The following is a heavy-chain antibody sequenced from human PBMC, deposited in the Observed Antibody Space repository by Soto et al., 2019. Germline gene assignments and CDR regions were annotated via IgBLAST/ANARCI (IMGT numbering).Heavy chain of an antibody. D-gene: IGHD3-10*01. J-gene: IGHJ6*03. CDR3: ARERSYYYGSGSFSGMDV. Sequence: QVQLVQSGAEVKKPGASVKVACKASGYTFTGYYMHWVRQAPGQGLEWMGWINPNSGGTNYAQKFQGWVTKTRDTSISTAYMELSRLRSDATAVYYCARERSYYYGSGSFSGMDVWGKGTTVTVSS. CDR2: INPNSGGT. V-gene: IGHV1-2*04. CDR1: GYTFTGYY.